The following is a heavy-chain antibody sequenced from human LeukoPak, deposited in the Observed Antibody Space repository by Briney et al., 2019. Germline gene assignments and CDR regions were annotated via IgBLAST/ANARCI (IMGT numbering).Heavy chain of an antibody. V-gene: IGHV1-69*05. CDR2: IIPIFGTA. CDR3: ARGDFFNSSGWYGGSFDY. J-gene: IGHJ4*02. D-gene: IGHD6-19*01. Sequence: SVKVSCKASGGTFSSYAISWVRQAPGQGLEWMGGIIPIFGTANYAQKLQGRVTMTTDTSTSTAYMELRSLRSDDEAVYYCARGDFFNSSGWYGGSFDYWGQRTLVTVSS. CDR1: GGTFSSYA.